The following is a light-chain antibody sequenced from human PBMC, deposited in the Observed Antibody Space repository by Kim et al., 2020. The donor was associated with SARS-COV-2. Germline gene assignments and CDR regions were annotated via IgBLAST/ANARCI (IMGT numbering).Light chain of an antibody. J-gene: IGLJ1*01. CDR3: TSYRSSGYV. V-gene: IGLV2-14*03. Sequence: QSALTQPASVSGSPGQSITISCTGTSSDVGGYNYVSWYQQYPGKAPKLMIYDVFKRPSGVYNRFSGSKSGNTASLTISGLQAEDAADYYCTSYRSSGYVFGTGTKVTVL. CDR2: DVF. CDR1: SSDVGGYNY.